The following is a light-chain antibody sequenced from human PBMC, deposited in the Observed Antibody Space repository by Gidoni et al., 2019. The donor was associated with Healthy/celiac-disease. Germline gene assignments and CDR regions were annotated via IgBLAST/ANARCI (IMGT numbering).Light chain of an antibody. J-gene: IGKJ1*01. CDR1: QSISSW. Sequence: DIQMTQSPSTLSASVGDRVTITCRASQSISSWLAWYQQKPGKAPKLLIYKASNLETGVPSRFSGSGSGTEFTLTISSLQPDDFATYYCQQYKSYPWTFXQXTKVEIK. V-gene: IGKV1-5*03. CDR3: QQYKSYPWT. CDR2: KAS.